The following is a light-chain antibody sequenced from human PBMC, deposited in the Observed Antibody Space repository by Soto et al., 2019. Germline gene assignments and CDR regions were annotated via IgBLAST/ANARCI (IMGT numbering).Light chain of an antibody. CDR2: DTS. CDR1: TGAVTSGHY. CDR3: LLSYSNTRQGV. J-gene: IGLJ1*01. Sequence: QAVVTQEPSLTVSPGGTVTLTCGTSTGAVTSGHYPYWFQQKPGQAPRTLIYDTSNKHSWTPARFSGALLGCKAALTLSGAQPEDEAEYYCLLSYSNTRQGVFVTGTKLTVL. V-gene: IGLV7-46*01.